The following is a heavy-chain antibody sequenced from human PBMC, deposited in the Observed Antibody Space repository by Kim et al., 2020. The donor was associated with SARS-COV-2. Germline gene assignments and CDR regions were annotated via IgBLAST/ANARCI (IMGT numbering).Heavy chain of an antibody. CDR1: GFTFSSYA. D-gene: IGHD3-9*01. J-gene: IGHJ6*02. Sequence: GGSLRLSCAASGFTFSSYAMSWVRQAPGKGLEWVSAISGSGGSTYYADSVKGRFTISRDTSKNTLYLQMNSLRDEDTDVYYCAKDLPDPWYYEILTGYSKSLLRYYYGMDVWGQGTTVTVSS. V-gene: IGHV3-23*01. CDR3: AKDLPDPWYYEILTGYSKSLLRYYYGMDV. CDR2: ISGSGGST.